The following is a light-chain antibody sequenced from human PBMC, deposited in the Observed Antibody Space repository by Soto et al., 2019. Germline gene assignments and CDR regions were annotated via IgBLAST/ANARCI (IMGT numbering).Light chain of an antibody. Sequence: DIQMTQSPSSLSASVGDRVTITCRASQSISNYLNWYQQKPGKAPKVLIYDASSLQGGVPSRFSGSGSGTDFTLTISSLQPEDFATYYCQQRNYWQVTFGQGTRLEIK. CDR2: DAS. V-gene: IGKV1-39*01. J-gene: IGKJ5*01. CDR3: QQRNYWQVT. CDR1: QSISNY.